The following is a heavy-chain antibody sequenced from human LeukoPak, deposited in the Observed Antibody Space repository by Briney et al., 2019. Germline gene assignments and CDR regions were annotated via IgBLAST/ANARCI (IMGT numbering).Heavy chain of an antibody. Sequence: GGSLRLSCAASGFTFSSYWMHWVRQTPGKGLEWVSRINSDGITTTYADSVKGRFTISRDNAKNTLYLQMNSLRDEDTAVYFCARDRRQQWLLYNWFDPWGQGTLVTVSS. V-gene: IGHV3-74*01. J-gene: IGHJ5*02. D-gene: IGHD6-19*01. CDR3: ARDRRQQWLLYNWFDP. CDR1: GFTFSSYW. CDR2: INSDGITT.